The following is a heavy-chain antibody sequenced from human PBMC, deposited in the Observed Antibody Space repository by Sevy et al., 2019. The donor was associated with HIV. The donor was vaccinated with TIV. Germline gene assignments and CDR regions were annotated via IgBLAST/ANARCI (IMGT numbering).Heavy chain of an antibody. CDR3: TTNLHGIAAVGNFDY. D-gene: IGHD6-13*01. Sequence: GGSLRLSCAASGFTFSGSAMHWVRQASGKGLEWVGRIRSKANSYATAYAASVKGRFTISRDDSKNTAYLQMNSLKTEDTAVYYCTTNLHGIAAVGNFDYWGQGTLVTVSS. V-gene: IGHV3-73*01. CDR2: IRSKANSYAT. CDR1: GFTFSGSA. J-gene: IGHJ4*02.